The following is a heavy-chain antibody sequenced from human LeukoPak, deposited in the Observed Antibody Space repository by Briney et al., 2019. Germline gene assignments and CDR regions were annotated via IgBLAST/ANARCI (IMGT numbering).Heavy chain of an antibody. CDR1: GFTFSGSG. CDR2: IRYDGSNK. D-gene: IGHD2-21*02. CDR3: AKLVVVATTRFDY. Sequence: GGSLRLSCAASGFTFSGSGMHWVRQAPGKGLEWVTFIRYDGSNKYYTDSVEGRFTISRDNSKNTLYLQMDSLRAEDTAVYYCAKLVVVATTRFDYWGQGTLVTVSS. J-gene: IGHJ4*02. V-gene: IGHV3-30*02.